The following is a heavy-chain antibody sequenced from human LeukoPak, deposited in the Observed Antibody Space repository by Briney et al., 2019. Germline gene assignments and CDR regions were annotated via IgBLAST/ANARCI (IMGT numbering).Heavy chain of an antibody. CDR3: ARGEAAGPSGGY. Sequence: PSETLSLTCAVYGGSLSGYYWSWIRQPPGKGLEWIGEINHSGSTNYNPSLKSRVTISVDTSKNQFSLKLSSVTAADTAVYYCARGEAAGPSGGYWGQGTLVTVSS. V-gene: IGHV4-34*01. CDR1: GGSLSGYY. D-gene: IGHD6-13*01. J-gene: IGHJ4*02. CDR2: INHSGST.